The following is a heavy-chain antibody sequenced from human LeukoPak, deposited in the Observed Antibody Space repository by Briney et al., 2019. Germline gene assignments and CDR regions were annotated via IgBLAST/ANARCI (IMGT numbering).Heavy chain of an antibody. CDR2: ISGDETYT. D-gene: IGHD3-22*01. J-gene: IGHJ4*02. Sequence: GGSLRLSCVASGFTFSSDFMHWIRQAPGEGLMWVSQISGDETYTNYADSVKGRFTISRDNSKNTLYLQMNSLRAEDTAVYYCASSMIVVVGYFDYWGQGTLVTVSS. CDR3: ASSMIVVVGYFDY. CDR1: GFTFSSDF. V-gene: IGHV3-74*01.